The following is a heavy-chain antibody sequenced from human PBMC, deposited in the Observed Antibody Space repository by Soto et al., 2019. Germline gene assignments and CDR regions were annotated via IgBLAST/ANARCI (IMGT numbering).Heavy chain of an antibody. D-gene: IGHD5-12*01. V-gene: IGHV3-30*03. CDR2: ISYDGSNK. Sequence: SLRLSCAASGFTFSSYGMRWVRQAPGKGLEWVAVISYDGSNKYYADSVKGRFTISRDNSKNTLYLQMNSLRAEDTAVYYCATGRGYSGYEPYYYYGMDVWGQGTTVTVSS. J-gene: IGHJ6*02. CDR1: GFTFSSYG. CDR3: ATGRGYSGYEPYYYYGMDV.